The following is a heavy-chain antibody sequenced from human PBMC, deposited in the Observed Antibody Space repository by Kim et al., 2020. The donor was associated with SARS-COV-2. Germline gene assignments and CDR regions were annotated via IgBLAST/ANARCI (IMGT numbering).Heavy chain of an antibody. CDR3: ARGRSDCYFDY. V-gene: IGHV4-31*02. D-gene: IGHD2-21*02. J-gene: IGHJ4*02. Sequence: YYNPSLKSRVTISVDTSKNQFSLRLRSVTAADTAVFYCARGRSDCYFDYWGQGTLVTVSS.